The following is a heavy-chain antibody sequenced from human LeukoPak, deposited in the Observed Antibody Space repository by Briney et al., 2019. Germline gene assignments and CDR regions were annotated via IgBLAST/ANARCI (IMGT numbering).Heavy chain of an antibody. V-gene: IGHV3-30-3*01. CDR2: ISYDGSNK. D-gene: IGHD3-22*01. CDR1: GFTLSSYA. CDR3: ARGEGYYDSSGPLKY. Sequence: GRSLRLSCAASGFTLSSYAMHWVRQAPGKGLEWVAVISYDGSNKYYADSVKGRFTISRDNSKNTLYLQMNSLRAEDTAVYYCARGEGYYDSSGPLKYWGQGTLVTVSS. J-gene: IGHJ4*02.